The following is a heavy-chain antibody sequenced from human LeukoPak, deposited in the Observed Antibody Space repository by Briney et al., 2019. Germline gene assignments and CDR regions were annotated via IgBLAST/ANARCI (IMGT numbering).Heavy chain of an antibody. CDR2: INSDGSST. CDR3: ARDSGYYGLFDY. J-gene: IGHJ4*02. V-gene: IGHV3-74*01. Sequence: GGSLRLSCAASGFIFSSYWMHWVRQAPGKGLVWVSRINSDGSSTSYADSVKGRFTISRDNAKNSLYLQMNSLRAEDTAVYYCARDSGYYGLFDYWGQGTLVTVSS. D-gene: IGHD3-22*01. CDR1: GFIFSSYW.